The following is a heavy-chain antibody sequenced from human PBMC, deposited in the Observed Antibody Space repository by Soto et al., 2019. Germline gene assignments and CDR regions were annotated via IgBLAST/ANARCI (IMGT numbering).Heavy chain of an antibody. V-gene: IGHV4-31*03. D-gene: IGHD1-26*01. J-gene: IGHJ4*02. CDR2: IYYSGST. CDR3: AREGGIVGATAADY. Sequence: QVQLQESGPGLVKPSQTLSLTCTVSGGSISSGGYYGSWIRQHPGKGLEWIGYIYYSGSTYYNPSLKSRVTISVDTSKNQCSLKLSSVTAADTAVYYCAREGGIVGATAADYWGQGTLVTVSS. CDR1: GGSISSGGYY.